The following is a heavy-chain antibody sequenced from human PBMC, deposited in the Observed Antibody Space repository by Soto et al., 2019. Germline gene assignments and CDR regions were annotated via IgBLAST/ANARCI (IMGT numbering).Heavy chain of an antibody. Sequence: SVKVSCKASGGTFSSYAISWVRQAPGQGLEWMGGIIPIFGKANYAQKFQGRVTITADESTSTAYMELSSLRSEDTAVYYCARGYCSRGSCYRPFDYCGQGPLVTVYS. CDR2: IIPIFGKA. J-gene: IGHJ4*02. V-gene: IGHV1-69*13. CDR3: ARGYCSRGSCYRPFDY. D-gene: IGHD2-15*01. CDR1: GGTFSSYA.